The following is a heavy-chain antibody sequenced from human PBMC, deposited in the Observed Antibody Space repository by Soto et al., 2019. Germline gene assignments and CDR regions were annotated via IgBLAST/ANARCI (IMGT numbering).Heavy chain of an antibody. CDR2: IYYSGST. D-gene: IGHD3-10*01. CDR1: GGSISSGGYY. CDR3: ARFYGSGRVFDY. Sequence: TLSLTCTVSGGSISSGGYYWSWIRQHPGKGLEWIGYIYYSGSTYYNPSLKSRVTISVDTSKNQFSLKLSSVTAADTAVYYCARFYGSGRVFDYWGQGTLVTVSS. J-gene: IGHJ4*02. V-gene: IGHV4-31*03.